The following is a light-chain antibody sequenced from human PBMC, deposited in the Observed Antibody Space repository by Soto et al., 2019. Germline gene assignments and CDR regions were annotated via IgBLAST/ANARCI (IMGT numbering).Light chain of an antibody. Sequence: EIVLTQSPVTLSLSPGERATLSCRASQSVRTYLAWYQVKPGQAPRLLIYDASSRASGVPVRFSGSGSGTDFTLTISSLEPEDFAVYYCQQYDNSPGYTFGQGTKVDIK. J-gene: IGKJ2*01. CDR1: QSVRTY. V-gene: IGKV3-20*01. CDR2: DAS. CDR3: QQYDNSPGYT.